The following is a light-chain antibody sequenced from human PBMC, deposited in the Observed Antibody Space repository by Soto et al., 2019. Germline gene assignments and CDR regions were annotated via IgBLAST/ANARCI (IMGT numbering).Light chain of an antibody. Sequence: EIVMTQSPVTLSVSPGERATLSCRASQTVTSTLAWYQQKPGQAPRLLIYDASNRATGIPARFSGSGSGTEFTLPISSLQSEDFAFYYCQQYNNWPRTFGQGTKVDIK. CDR3: QQYNNWPRT. V-gene: IGKV3D-15*01. CDR1: QTVTST. CDR2: DAS. J-gene: IGKJ1*01.